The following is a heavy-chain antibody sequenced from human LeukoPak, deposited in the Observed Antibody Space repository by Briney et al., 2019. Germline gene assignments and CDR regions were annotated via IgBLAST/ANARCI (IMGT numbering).Heavy chain of an antibody. CDR1: GFAVSTNY. J-gene: IGHJ5*02. CDR2: IYINVST. V-gene: IGHV3-66*03. CDR3: ARDQRSESYYPWGWFDP. Sequence: GGSLRLSCAASGFAVSTNYTSWVRQAPGKGLGWGSVIYINVSTYSTASVKSRFTISGDNSKNTLYLQMNSLRAEDTAVYYCARDQRSESYYPWGWFDPWGQGTLVTVSS. D-gene: IGHD1-26*01.